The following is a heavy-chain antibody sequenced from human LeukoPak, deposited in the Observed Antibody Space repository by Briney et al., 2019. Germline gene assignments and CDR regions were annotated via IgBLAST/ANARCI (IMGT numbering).Heavy chain of an antibody. J-gene: IGHJ3*02. CDR3: ARDGYYDSSGYGAFDI. Sequence: GASVKVSCKASGGTFTSYYMHWVRQAPGQGLEWMGIINPSGGSTSYAQKFQGRVTMTRDMSTSTVYMELSSLRSEDTAVYYCARDGYYDSSGYGAFDIWGQGTMVTVSS. CDR2: INPSGGST. CDR1: GGTFTSYY. V-gene: IGHV1-46*01. D-gene: IGHD3-22*01.